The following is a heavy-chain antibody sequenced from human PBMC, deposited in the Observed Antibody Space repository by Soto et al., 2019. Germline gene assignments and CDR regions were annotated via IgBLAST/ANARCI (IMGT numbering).Heavy chain of an antibody. V-gene: IGHV3-33*01. CDR1: GFTFSSYG. CDR2: IWYDGSNK. CDR3: ARERRMYSSSRSWFDP. Sequence: GGSLRLSCAASGFTFSSYGMHWVRQAPGKGLEWVAVIWYDGSNKYYADSVKGRFTISRDNSKNTLYLQMNSLRAEDTAVYYCARERRMYSSSRSWFDPWGQGTLVTVSS. D-gene: IGHD6-13*01. J-gene: IGHJ5*02.